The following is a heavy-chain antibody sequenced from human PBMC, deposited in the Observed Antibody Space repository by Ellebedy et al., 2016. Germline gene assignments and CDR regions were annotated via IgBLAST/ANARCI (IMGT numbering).Heavy chain of an antibody. Sequence: GGSLRLXXAASGFTFSSYGMHWVRQAPGKGLEWVAVISYDGSNKYYADSVKGRFTISRDSSKNTHYLQMNGLRDDDTAVYFCAKGQWGSPIDALHFWGQGTVVIASP. J-gene: IGHJ3*01. CDR3: AKGQWGSPIDALHF. CDR1: GFTFSSYG. D-gene: IGHD1-26*01. V-gene: IGHV3-30*18. CDR2: ISYDGSNK.